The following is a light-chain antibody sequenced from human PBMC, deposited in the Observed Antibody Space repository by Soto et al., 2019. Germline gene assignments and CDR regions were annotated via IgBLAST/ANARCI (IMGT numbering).Light chain of an antibody. J-gene: IGKJ2*01. CDR2: DAS. V-gene: IGKV3-20*01. CDR3: QQFVEAPFT. Sequence: EIVLTQSPGTMSLSPGQRATLSCRASETISRSYLAWYQQTPGQAPRLLIYDASSRATGIPDRFSGSGSGTEFSLSISRLEPEDFAVYYCQQFVEAPFTFGQGTKLEIK. CDR1: ETISRSY.